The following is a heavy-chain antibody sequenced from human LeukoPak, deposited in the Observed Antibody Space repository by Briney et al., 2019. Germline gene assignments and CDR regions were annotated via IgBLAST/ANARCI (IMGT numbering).Heavy chain of an antibody. D-gene: IGHD3-22*01. CDR2: ISGSGGST. Sequence: GGSLRLSCAASGFIFSSYWMAWVRQAPGKGLEWVSAISGSGGSTYYADSVKGRFTISRDNSKNTLYLQMNSLRAEDTAVYYCANSLPYYYDSSGYFDYWGQGTLVTVSS. J-gene: IGHJ4*02. V-gene: IGHV3-23*01. CDR3: ANSLPYYYDSSGYFDY. CDR1: GFIFSSYW.